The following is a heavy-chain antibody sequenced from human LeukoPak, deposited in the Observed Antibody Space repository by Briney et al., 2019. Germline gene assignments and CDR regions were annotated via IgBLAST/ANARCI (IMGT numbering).Heavy chain of an antibody. Sequence: SETLSLTCTVSGGSISSSSYYWGWIRQPPGKGLEWIGSIYYSGSTYYNPSLKSRVTISVDTSKNQFSLKLSSVTAADTAVYYCARVLSDSSGFLPFDYWGQGALVTVSS. CDR2: IYYSGST. V-gene: IGHV4-39*07. D-gene: IGHD3-22*01. J-gene: IGHJ4*02. CDR1: GGSISSSSYY. CDR3: ARVLSDSSGFLPFDY.